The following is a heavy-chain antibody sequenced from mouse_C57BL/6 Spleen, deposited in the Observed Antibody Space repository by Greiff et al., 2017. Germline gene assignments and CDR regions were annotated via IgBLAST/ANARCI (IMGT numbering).Heavy chain of an antibody. D-gene: IGHD4-1*01. CDR1: GYAFSSYW. J-gene: IGHJ4*01. V-gene: IGHV1-80*01. CDR3: ARPPTNWDVYYYAMDY. Sequence: VKLQESGAELVKPGASVKISCKASGYAFSSYWMNWVKQRPGKGLEWIGQLYPGDGDTNYNGKFKGKATLTADNASSTAYMQLSSLTSEDSAVYFCARPPTNWDVYYYAMDYWGQGTSVTVSA. CDR2: LYPGDGDT.